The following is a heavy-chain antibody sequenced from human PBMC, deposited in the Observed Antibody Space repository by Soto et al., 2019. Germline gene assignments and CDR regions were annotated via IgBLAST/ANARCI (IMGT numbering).Heavy chain of an antibody. J-gene: IGHJ5*02. CDR3: ARERYRYCSGGSCYSGSSWFDP. Sequence: VQLVQSGAEVKKPGASVKVSCKASGYTFTGYYMHWVRQAPGQGLEWMGWINPNSGGTNYAQKFQGRVTMTRDTSISTAYMELSRLRSDDTAVYYCARERYRYCSGGSCYSGSSWFDPWGQGTLVTVSS. V-gene: IGHV1-2*02. D-gene: IGHD2-15*01. CDR2: INPNSGGT. CDR1: GYTFTGYY.